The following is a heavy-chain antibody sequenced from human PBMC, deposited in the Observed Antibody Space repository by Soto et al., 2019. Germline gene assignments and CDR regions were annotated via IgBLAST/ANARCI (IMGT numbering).Heavy chain of an antibody. Sequence: SETLSLTCTVSGGSISSSSYYWGWIRQPPGKGLEWIGSIYYSGSTYYNPSLKSRVTISVDTSKNQFSLKLSSVTAADTAVYYCAREPSYSSSWKDNEPSLNWGQGTLVTVSS. J-gene: IGHJ4*02. D-gene: IGHD6-13*01. CDR1: GGSISSSSYY. V-gene: IGHV4-39*02. CDR3: AREPSYSSSWKDNEPSLN. CDR2: IYYSGST.